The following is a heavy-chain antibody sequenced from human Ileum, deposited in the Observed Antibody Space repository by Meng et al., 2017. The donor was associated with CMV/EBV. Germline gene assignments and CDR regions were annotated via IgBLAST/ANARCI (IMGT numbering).Heavy chain of an antibody. CDR1: IRSGGYY. CDR2: IYYSGST. D-gene: IGHD3-22*01. CDR3: ARGAYYYDSSGYWVAFDY. Sequence: IRSGGYYWSWIRQPPGKGLEWIGYIYYSGSTYYNPSLKSRVTISVDTSKNQFSLQLSSVTAADTAVYYCARGAYYYDSSGYWVAFDYLGQGTLVTVSS. V-gene: IGHV4-30-4*01. J-gene: IGHJ4*02.